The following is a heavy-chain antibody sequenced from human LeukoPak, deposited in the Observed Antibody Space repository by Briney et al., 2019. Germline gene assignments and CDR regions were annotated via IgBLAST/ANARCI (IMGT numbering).Heavy chain of an antibody. V-gene: IGHV1-8*01. D-gene: IGHD2-2*02. CDR2: MNTNSGNT. CDR1: GYTFTSYD. J-gene: IGHJ4*02. Sequence: ASVKVSCKASGYTFTSYDINWVRQATGQGLEWMGRMNTNSGNTGYAQKCQGRVTMARNTYISTAYMELSSLTSEDTAVYYCATSPPYTSPIDYWGQGSMVTVSS. CDR3: ATSPPYTSPIDY.